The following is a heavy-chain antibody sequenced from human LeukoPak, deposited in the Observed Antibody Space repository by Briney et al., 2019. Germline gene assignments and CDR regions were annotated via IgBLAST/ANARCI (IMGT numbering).Heavy chain of an antibody. D-gene: IGHD6-6*01. CDR2: IKQDGSEK. V-gene: IGHV3-7*01. J-gene: IGHJ4*02. CDR1: GFTFSSYW. Sequence: PGGSLRLSCAASGFTFSSYWMSWVRQAPGKGLEWVANIKQDGSEKYYVDSVKGRFTVSGDNAKNSLYLQMNSLRAEDTAVYYCASLRRLVPPRYWGQGTLVTVSS. CDR3: ASLRRLVPPRY.